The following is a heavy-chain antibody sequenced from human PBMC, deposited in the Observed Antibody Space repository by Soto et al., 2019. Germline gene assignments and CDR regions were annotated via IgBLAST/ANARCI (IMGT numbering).Heavy chain of an antibody. Sequence: GSLRLSCAASGFIFENFGMSWVRQARGKGLEWISTISGSGFKKYYADSVKGRFTISRDNSKSTVYLELNNLSAEDTAVYHCAKNQGVELVPLATVDWFDPWGQGS. J-gene: IGHJ5*02. V-gene: IGHV3-23*01. CDR3: AKNQGVELVPLATVDWFDP. CDR1: GFIFENFG. CDR2: ISGSGFKK. D-gene: IGHD1-26*01.